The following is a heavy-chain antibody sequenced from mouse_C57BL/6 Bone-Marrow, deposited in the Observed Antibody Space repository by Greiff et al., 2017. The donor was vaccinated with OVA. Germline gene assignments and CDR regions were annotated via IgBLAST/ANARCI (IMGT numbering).Heavy chain of an antibody. D-gene: IGHD2-1*01. J-gene: IGHJ3*01. CDR2: IDPSDSYT. CDR3: AIYYGNYTGFAY. CDR1: GYTFTSYW. Sequence: VQLQQPGAELVKPGASVKLSCKASGYTFTSYWMQWVKQRPGQGLEWIGEIDPSDSYTNYNQKFKGKATLTVDTSSSTADMQLSSLTSEDSAVYYCAIYYGNYTGFAYWGQGTLVTVSA. V-gene: IGHV1-50*01.